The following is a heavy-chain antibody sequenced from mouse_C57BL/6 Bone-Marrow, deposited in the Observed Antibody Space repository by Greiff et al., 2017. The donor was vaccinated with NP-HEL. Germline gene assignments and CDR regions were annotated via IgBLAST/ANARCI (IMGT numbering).Heavy chain of an antibody. D-gene: IGHD2-3*01. CDR3: ARGWEWYFDV. Sequence: EVKLVESGGGLVKPGGSLKLSCAASGFTFSDYGMHWVRQAPEKGLEWVAYISSGSSTIYYADTVKGRFTISRDNAKNTLFLQMTSLRSEDTAMYYCARGWEWYFDVWGTGTTVTVSS. CDR1: GFTFSDYG. J-gene: IGHJ1*03. V-gene: IGHV5-17*01. CDR2: ISSGSSTI.